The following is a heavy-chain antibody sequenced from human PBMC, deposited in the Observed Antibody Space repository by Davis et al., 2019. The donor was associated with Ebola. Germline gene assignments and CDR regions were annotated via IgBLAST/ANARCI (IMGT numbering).Heavy chain of an antibody. D-gene: IGHD3-22*01. V-gene: IGHV3-23*01. CDR2: ISGRGGNT. CDR3: AKEYYYDSSAYYPPYFDY. Sequence: GESLKISCAASGFTFSNYDMTWVRQAPGKGLEWVSTISGRGGNTYYTDSVKGRFTISRDNSKNTLYLQVNSLRAEDTAVYYCAKEYYYDSSAYYPPYFDYWGQGTLVTVSS. CDR1: GFTFSNYD. J-gene: IGHJ4*02.